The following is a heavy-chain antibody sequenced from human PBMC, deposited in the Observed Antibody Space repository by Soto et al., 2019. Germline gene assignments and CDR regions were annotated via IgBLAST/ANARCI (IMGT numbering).Heavy chain of an antibody. V-gene: IGHV3-7*01. J-gene: IGHJ6*03. CDR3: ARDLYYYMDV. Sequence: EVQLMESGGGLVQPGGSLRLSCAASGFTFSTHYMSWVRQATGKGLEWVANINEDGNDQYYVDSVKGRFTISRDNAKNSLYLQMNSLRAEDTAVYFCARDLYYYMDVWGKGTTVTGSS. CDR1: GFTFSTHY. CDR2: INEDGNDQ.